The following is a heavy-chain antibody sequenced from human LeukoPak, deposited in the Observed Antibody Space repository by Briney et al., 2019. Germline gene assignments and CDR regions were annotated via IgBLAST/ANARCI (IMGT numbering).Heavy chain of an antibody. J-gene: IGHJ4*02. V-gene: IGHV1-8*01. D-gene: IGHD1-26*01. Sequence: ASVKVSCKASGYTFTSYDIIWVRQASGQGLEWMGWMNPNSGHTGYAQKFQGRVTMTRTSSISTAYMELTSLTSEDSAVYYCARSIVGVRKRNDYWGQGTLVTVSS. CDR3: ARSIVGVRKRNDY. CDR2: MNPNSGHT. CDR1: GYTFTSYD.